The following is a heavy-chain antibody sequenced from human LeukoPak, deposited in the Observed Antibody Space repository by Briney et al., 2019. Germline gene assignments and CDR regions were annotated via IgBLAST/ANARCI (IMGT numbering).Heavy chain of an antibody. CDR2: TYPGGSS. Sequence: SETLSLTCAVYGGSFSGYYWSWIRQPPGKGLEWIGSTYPGGSSYFSSSLKSRVTISVDTSKNQFSLNLRSVTAADTAVYYCARHARQTPDFWSAPLFDPWGQGTLVTVSS. J-gene: IGHJ5*02. D-gene: IGHD3-3*01. V-gene: IGHV4-34*01. CDR3: ARHARQTPDFWSAPLFDP. CDR1: GGSFSGYY.